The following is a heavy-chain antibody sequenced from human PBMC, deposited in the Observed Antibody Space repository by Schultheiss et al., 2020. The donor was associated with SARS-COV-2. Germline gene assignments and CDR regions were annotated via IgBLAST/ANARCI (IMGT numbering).Heavy chain of an antibody. D-gene: IGHD6-13*01. J-gene: IGHJ5*02. CDR1: GFTFSSYA. CDR3: AREAGTLRTYGAAAGTDWFDP. CDR2: ISSSGSTI. V-gene: IGHV3-48*02. Sequence: GGSLRLSCAASGFTFSSYAMHWVRQAPGKGLEWVSYISSSGSTIYYADSVKGRFTISRDNAKNSLYLQMNSLRDEDTAVYYCAREAGTLRTYGAAAGTDWFDPWGQGTLVTVSS.